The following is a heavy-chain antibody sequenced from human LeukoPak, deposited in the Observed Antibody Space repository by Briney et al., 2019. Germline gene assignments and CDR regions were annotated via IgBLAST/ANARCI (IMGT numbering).Heavy chain of an antibody. J-gene: IGHJ4*02. Sequence: GGSLRLSCAASGFTFSSYGMHWVRQAPGTGLEWVAFIRYDGSNKYYADSVKGRFTISRDSSKNTLYLQMTSLRAEDTAVYYCAKDGIVVVPAADPYYFDYWGQGTLVTVSS. D-gene: IGHD2-2*01. CDR3: AKDGIVVVPAADPYYFDY. CDR1: GFTFSSYG. V-gene: IGHV3-30*02. CDR2: IRYDGSNK.